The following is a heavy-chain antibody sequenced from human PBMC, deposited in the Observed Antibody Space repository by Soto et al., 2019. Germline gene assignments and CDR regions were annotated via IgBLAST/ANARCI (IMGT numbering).Heavy chain of an antibody. CDR1: GYSFTSYW. Sequence: GESLKISCKGSGYSFTSYWISWVRQMPGKGLEWMGRIDPSDSYTNYSPSFQGHVTISADKSISTAYLQWSSLKASDTAVDYCARPGTYYDFWSGLDYWGQGTLVTVSS. CDR2: IDPSDSYT. CDR3: ARPGTYYDFWSGLDY. V-gene: IGHV5-10-1*01. J-gene: IGHJ4*02. D-gene: IGHD3-3*01.